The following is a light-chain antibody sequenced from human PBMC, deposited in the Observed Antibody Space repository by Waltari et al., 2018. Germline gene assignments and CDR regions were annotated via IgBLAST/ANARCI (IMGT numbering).Light chain of an antibody. CDR3: QQYTTYSLLT. Sequence: DIQMTQSPSTLSASVGDRVTITCRASQNIGSWLAWYQQKPGKVPKLLMFKTSSLEGGVPPRFSGSGSVTEFTLTISSMQPDDFATYYCQQYTTYSLLTFGGGTRVEI. CDR1: QNIGSW. J-gene: IGKJ4*01. CDR2: KTS. V-gene: IGKV1-5*03.